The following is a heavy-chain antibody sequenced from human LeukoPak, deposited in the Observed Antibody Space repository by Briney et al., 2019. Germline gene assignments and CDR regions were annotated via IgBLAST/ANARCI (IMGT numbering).Heavy chain of an antibody. V-gene: IGHV3-21*01. CDR3: ARGRRDGYNTFDY. CDR1: GFTFSSYE. Sequence: GGSLRLSCAASGFTFSSYEMNWVRQAPGKGLEWVSSISSSSSYIYYADSVKGRFTISRDNAKNSLYLQMNSLRAEDTAVYYCARGRRDGYNTFDYWGQGTLVTVSS. CDR2: ISSSSSYI. J-gene: IGHJ4*02. D-gene: IGHD5-24*01.